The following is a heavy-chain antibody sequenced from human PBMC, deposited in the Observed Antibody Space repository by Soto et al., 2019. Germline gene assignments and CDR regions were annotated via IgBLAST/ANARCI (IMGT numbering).Heavy chain of an antibody. J-gene: IGHJ4*02. CDR3: ARSYGSGSRACDY. V-gene: IGHV1-69*02. CDR1: GDTFDSYT. Sequence: QVHLVQSGAEVKKPGSSVKVSCKASGDTFDSYTIIWVRQAPGQRLEWMGRIIPMLGMSNYALKFQGRVTSTADKSTTTVYRHLSSLRSDDTAVYYCARSYGSGSRACDYWGQGTLVTVSS. CDR2: IIPMLGMS. D-gene: IGHD3-10*01.